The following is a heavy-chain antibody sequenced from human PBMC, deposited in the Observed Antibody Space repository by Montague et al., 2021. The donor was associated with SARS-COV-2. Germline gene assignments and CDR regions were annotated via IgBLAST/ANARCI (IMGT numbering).Heavy chain of an antibody. CDR2: IKQDGSEK. CDR3: ASLYSSGWPFDY. CDR1: GFTFSSYW. V-gene: IGHV3-7*01. D-gene: IGHD6-19*01. J-gene: IGHJ4*02. Sequence: SLRLSCEASGFTFSSYWMSWVRQAPGKGLEWVANIKQDGSEKYYLDSXKGRFTISRDNAKNSLYLQMNSLRAEDTAVYYCASLYSSGWPFDYWGQGTLVTVSS.